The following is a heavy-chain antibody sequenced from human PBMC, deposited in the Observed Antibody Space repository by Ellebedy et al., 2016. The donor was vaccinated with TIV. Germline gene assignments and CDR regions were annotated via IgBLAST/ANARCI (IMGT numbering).Heavy chain of an antibody. CDR3: AKKRGLGYCGRSACYSGWYFDL. V-gene: IGHV3-30*18. J-gene: IGHJ2*01. CDR2: ISFDGKRI. CDR1: GFTFNRYV. Sequence: GGSLRLSXVASGFTFNRYVFHWVRQAPGKGLEWVANISFDGKRIAYAASVKGRFTISRENSMNTVYLQMNSLRAEDTAIYYCAKKRGLGYCGRSACYSGWYFDLWGRGTLVTVSS. D-gene: IGHD2-21*02.